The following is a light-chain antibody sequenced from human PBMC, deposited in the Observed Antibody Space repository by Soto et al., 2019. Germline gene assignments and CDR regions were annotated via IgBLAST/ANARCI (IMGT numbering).Light chain of an antibody. J-gene: IGLJ2*01. V-gene: IGLV1-51*01. CDR3: GTWDNSLSAV. CDR1: SSNIGSNY. CDR2: DNG. Sequence: QSVLTQPPSVSAAPGQKVTISCSGSSSNIGSNYVSWYQQLPGTAPKLLIYDNGKRPSGIPDRFSGSQSGTSATLGITGLQTGHEADYYCGTWDNSLSAVFGGGTKVTVL.